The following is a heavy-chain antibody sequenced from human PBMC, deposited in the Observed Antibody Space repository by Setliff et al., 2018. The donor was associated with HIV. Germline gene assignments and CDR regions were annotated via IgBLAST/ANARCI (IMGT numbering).Heavy chain of an antibody. D-gene: IGHD3-22*01. J-gene: IGHJ3*01. Sequence: SETLSLTCTVSGGSISSGDYYWGWIRQPPGKGLQWIGHIFYNGITYYKPSLRSRVTISIDTSENQFSLRLNSVTAADTAVYYCARRFNSYDSSGYHPWGQGTMVTVSS. CDR3: ARRFNSYDSSGYHP. V-gene: IGHV4-39*01. CDR2: IFYNGIT. CDR1: GGSISSGDYY.